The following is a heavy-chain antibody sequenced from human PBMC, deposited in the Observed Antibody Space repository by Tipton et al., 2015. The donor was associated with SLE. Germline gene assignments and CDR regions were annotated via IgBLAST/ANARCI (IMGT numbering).Heavy chain of an antibody. CDR2: INHSGST. V-gene: IGHV4-34*01. J-gene: IGHJ4*02. CDR1: GGSISSYY. CDR3: ARGNSSYSSSPNFDY. Sequence: TLSLTCTVSGGSISSYYWSWIRQPPGKGLEWIGEINHSGSTNYNPSLKSRVTISVDTSKNQFSLKLSSVTAADTAVYYCARGNSSYSSSPNFDYWGQGTLVTVSS. D-gene: IGHD6-6*01.